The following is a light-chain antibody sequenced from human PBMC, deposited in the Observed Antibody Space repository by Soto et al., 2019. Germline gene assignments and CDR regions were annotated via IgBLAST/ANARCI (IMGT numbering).Light chain of an antibody. CDR1: SSDVGGYNY. J-gene: IGLJ1*01. CDR3: SSYTSSSTYV. Sequence: QSVLTQPASVSGSPGQSITISCTGTSSDVGGYNYVSWYQQHPGKVPKLMIYDVSNRPSGVSNRFSGSKSGNTASLTISGLQAEDEADYYCSSYTSSSTYVLGIGTKVTVL. CDR2: DVS. V-gene: IGLV2-14*03.